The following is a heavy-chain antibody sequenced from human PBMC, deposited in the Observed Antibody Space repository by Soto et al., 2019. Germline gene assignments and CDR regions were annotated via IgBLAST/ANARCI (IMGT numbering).Heavy chain of an antibody. D-gene: IGHD3-22*01. J-gene: IGHJ4*02. Sequence: SEPLSLSCTVSGGSISSYYWTWIRQPPGEGREWIGHLYYSGSTSYNPSLKSRVSISVNTSKKEFSLKLSSVNAADTAVYYCARLIHYYDTSGSYAWYFDYWGQGSLVTVS. V-gene: IGHV4-59*01. CDR3: ARLIHYYDTSGSYAWYFDY. CDR2: LYYSGST. CDR1: GGSISSYY.